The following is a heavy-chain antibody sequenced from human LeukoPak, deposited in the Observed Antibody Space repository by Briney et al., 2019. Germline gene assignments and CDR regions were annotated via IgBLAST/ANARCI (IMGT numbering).Heavy chain of an antibody. D-gene: IGHD3-22*01. CDR1: GFTFSSYA. Sequence: GGSLRLSCAASGFTFSSYAMSWVRQAPGKGLEWVSAISGSGGSTYYADSVKGRFTISRDNPRNTLYLQMNSLRAEDTAVYYCARDRVYYDSSGYYSVDWGQGTLVTVSS. CDR2: ISGSGGST. J-gene: IGHJ4*02. CDR3: ARDRVYYDSSGYYSVD. V-gene: IGHV3-23*01.